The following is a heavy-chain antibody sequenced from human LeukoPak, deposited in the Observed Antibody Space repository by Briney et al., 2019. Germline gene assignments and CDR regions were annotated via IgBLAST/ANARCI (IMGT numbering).Heavy chain of an antibody. V-gene: IGHV3-21*06. CDR1: GFTFTSYN. D-gene: IGHD1-26*01. CDR2: ITSSSSYI. J-gene: IGHJ6*03. Sequence: GWSLRLSCAASGFTFTSYNMNWVRQAPGKGLEWVSSITSSSSYIYHADSVKGRFTISRDNAKNSLYLQMDSLRVEDTAVYYCARDPYSGNYGAYYYYYMDVWGKGTTVTISS. CDR3: ARDPYSGNYGAYYYYYMDV.